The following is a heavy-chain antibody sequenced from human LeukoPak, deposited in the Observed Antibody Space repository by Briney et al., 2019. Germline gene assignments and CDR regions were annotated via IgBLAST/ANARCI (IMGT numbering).Heavy chain of an antibody. J-gene: IGHJ3*02. CDR1: GFIFTAYS. V-gene: IGHV3-21*01. Sequence: GGSLRLSCAASGFIFTAYSINWVRQAPGKGLEWVSSIDVDGRYIYYADSLKGRFTVSRNNAQNSLLLQMNSLRADDTAVYYCTRGHSGSYQRTDAFDIWGQGTMVTVSS. D-gene: IGHD1-26*01. CDR3: TRGHSGSYQRTDAFDI. CDR2: IDVDGRYI.